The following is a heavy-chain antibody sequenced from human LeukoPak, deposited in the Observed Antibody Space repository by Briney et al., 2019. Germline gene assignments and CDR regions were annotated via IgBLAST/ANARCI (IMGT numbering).Heavy chain of an antibody. CDR1: GGSISSYY. J-gene: IGHJ4*02. Sequence: SETLSLTCTVSGGSISSYYWSWIRQPPGKGLEWIGYISYSGSTKYNPSLKSRVTISVDTSKNQFPLKLSSVTAADTAVYYCARTLYYYGSGSYHDYFDYWGQGNLVTVSS. CDR2: ISYSGST. CDR3: ARTLYYYGSGSYHDYFDY. D-gene: IGHD3-10*01. V-gene: IGHV4-59*01.